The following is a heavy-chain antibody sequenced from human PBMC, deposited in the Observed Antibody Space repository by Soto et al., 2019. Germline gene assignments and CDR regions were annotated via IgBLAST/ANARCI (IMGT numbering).Heavy chain of an antibody. J-gene: IGHJ4*02. D-gene: IGHD3-10*01. CDR2: INAGNGNT. CDR3: ARDRSYYSDY. CDR1: GYTFTSYA. V-gene: IGHV1-3*01. Sequence: ASVKVSCKASGYTFTSYAMHWVRQAPGQRLEWMGWINAGNGNTKYSQKLQGRVTMTTDTSTTTAYMELRSLRSDDTAVYYCARDRSYYSDYWGQGTLVTVSS.